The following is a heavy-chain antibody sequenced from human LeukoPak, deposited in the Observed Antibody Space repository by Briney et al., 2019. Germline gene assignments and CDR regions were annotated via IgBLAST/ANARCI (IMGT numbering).Heavy chain of an antibody. CDR1: GFTFSSYG. J-gene: IGHJ4*02. V-gene: IGHV3-33*06. CDR3: AKDGIRFLGWSHLDY. D-gene: IGHD3-3*01. Sequence: GRSLRLSCAASGFTFSSYGMHWVRQAPGKGLEWVAVIWYDGSNKYYADSVKGRFTISRDNSKNTLYLQMNSLRAEDTAVYYCAKDGIRFLGWSHLDYWGQGTLVTVSS. CDR2: IWYDGSNK.